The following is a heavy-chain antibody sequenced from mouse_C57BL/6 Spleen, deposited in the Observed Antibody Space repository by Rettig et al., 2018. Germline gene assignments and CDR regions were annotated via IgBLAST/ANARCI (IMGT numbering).Heavy chain of an antibody. Sequence: EVQLVESGGGLVQPKGSLKLSCAASGFTFNTYAMHWVRQAPGKGLEGVARIRSKSSNYATYYADSGKDRFAISRDDSQSMLYLQMDNRKTEETAMYYCVRDRGGYFDYWG. CDR1: GFTFNTYA. J-gene: IGHJ2*01. D-gene: IGHD3-3*01. V-gene: IGHV10-3*01. CDR3: VRDRGGYFDY. CDR2: IRSKSSNYAT.